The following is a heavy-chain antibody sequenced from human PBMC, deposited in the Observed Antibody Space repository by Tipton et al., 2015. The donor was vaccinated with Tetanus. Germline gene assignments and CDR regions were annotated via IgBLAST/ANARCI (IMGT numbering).Heavy chain of an antibody. CDR1: GGSFSGFY. V-gene: IGHV4-34*01. J-gene: IGHJ3*02. CDR2: IYHSGST. Sequence: TLSLTCAVYGGSFSGFYWSWIRQPPGKGLEWIGEIYHSGSTNYNPSLKSRVTISVDKSKNQFSLKLSSVTAADTAVYYCARAKRGHAFDIWGQGTMVTVSS. D-gene: IGHD3-16*01. CDR3: ARAKRGHAFDI.